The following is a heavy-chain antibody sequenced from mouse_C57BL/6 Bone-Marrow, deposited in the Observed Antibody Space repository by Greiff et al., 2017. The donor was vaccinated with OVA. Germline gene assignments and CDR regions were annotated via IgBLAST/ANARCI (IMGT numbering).Heavy chain of an antibody. Sequence: DVKLVESGGGLVKPGGSLKLSCAASGFTFSSYAMSWVRQTPEKRLEWVATISDGGSYTYYPDNVKGRFTISRDNAKNNLYLQMSHLKSEDTAMYYCARDQDYYGSSDEFAYWGQGTLVTVSA. V-gene: IGHV5-4*01. CDR1: GFTFSSYA. CDR2: ISDGGSYT. J-gene: IGHJ3*01. D-gene: IGHD1-1*01. CDR3: ARDQDYYGSSDEFAY.